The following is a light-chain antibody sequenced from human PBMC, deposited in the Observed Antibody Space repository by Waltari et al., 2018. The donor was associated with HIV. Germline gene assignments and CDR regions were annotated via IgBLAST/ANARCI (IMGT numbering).Light chain of an antibody. V-gene: IGLV2-11*01. Sequence: QSALTQPRSVSGSPGQSVTISCTGASSDVGGYDYVSWYQHHPGKDPKLIIYHVTKRPSGVPDRFSGSKSGNTTSLTISGLQAEDEADYYCCSYAGDSSYVFGTGTKVTV. CDR2: HVT. CDR3: CSYAGDSSYV. J-gene: IGLJ1*01. CDR1: SSDVGGYDY.